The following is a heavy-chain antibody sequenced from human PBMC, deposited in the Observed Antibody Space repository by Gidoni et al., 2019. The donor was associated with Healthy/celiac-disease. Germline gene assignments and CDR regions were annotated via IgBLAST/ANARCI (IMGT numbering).Heavy chain of an antibody. Sequence: QVQLQQWGAGLLKPSETLSLTCAVYGGSFSGYYWSWIRQPPGKGLEWIGEINHSGSTNYNPSLKSRVTISVDTSKTQFSLKLSSVTAADTAVYYCARGGLHYAGGNARIYYYYYGMDVWGQGTTVTVSS. CDR1: GGSFSGYY. D-gene: IGHD2-15*01. J-gene: IGHJ6*02. CDR2: INHSGST. V-gene: IGHV4-34*01. CDR3: ARGGLHYAGGNARIYYYYYGMDV.